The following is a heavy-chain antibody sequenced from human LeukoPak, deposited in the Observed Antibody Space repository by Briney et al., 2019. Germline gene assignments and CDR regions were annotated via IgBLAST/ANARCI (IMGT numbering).Heavy chain of an antibody. V-gene: IGHV4-59*01. D-gene: IGHD5-24*01. Sequence: PSETLSLTCTVSGGSISSSYWSWIRQPPGKGLEWIGYIYYSGSTNYNPSLKSRVTISVDTSKNQFSLKLSSVTAADTAVYYCAGGGYGYYFDYWGQGTLVTVSS. CDR1: GGSISSSY. CDR3: AGGGYGYYFDY. CDR2: IYYSGST. J-gene: IGHJ4*02.